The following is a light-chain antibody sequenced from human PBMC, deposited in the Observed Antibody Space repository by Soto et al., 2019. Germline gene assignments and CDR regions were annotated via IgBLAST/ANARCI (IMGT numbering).Light chain of an antibody. CDR2: DAS. Sequence: EIVLTQSPGTLSLSPGERPTLSCRPSQGVSNSYLAWYQQKPGQAPRPLLYDASSRAAGIPDRVSGSGYGTDFPLTISSLAPEDFAVYYCQQYARPPFAFRQGTKVDIK. CDR3: QQYARPPFA. CDR1: QGVSNSY. V-gene: IGKV3-20*01. J-gene: IGKJ2*01.